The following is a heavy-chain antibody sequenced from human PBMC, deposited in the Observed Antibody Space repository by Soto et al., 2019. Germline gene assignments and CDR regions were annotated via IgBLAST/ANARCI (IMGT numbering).Heavy chain of an antibody. CDR2: IWYDGNTK. CDR3: ARPLVAPVAGPYYYGMDV. J-gene: IGHJ6*02. D-gene: IGHD6-19*01. V-gene: IGHV3-33*01. CDR1: GFTFNTYG. Sequence: GGSLRLSCAASGFTFNTYGFNWVRQAPGKGLEWVAVIWYDGNTKYYADSVKGRFTISRDNLKNTLYLQMNSLTAEDTAVYYCARPLVAPVAGPYYYGMDVWGQGTTVTVSS.